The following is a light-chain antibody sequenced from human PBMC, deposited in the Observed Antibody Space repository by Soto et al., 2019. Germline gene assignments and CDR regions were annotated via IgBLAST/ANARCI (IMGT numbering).Light chain of an antibody. Sequence: EIVMTQSPASLSVSPGERATLSCRASQNVNSNLAWYQQKPGQAPRFLIYGASTRATGIPARFSGSGSGTEFTLTISSLQSEDFAVYYCQQYHNWPITFGQGTRLEI. J-gene: IGKJ5*01. V-gene: IGKV3-15*01. CDR2: GAS. CDR1: QNVNSN. CDR3: QQYHNWPIT.